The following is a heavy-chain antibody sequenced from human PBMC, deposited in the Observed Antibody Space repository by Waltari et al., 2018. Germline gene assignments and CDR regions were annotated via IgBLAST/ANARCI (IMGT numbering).Heavy chain of an antibody. D-gene: IGHD2-2*02. CDR3: AKSCSTSCYTCQLCY. CDR2: LSGSGGTT. CDR1: GFTFSSYA. V-gene: IGHV3-23*01. J-gene: IGHJ4*02. Sequence: EVQLLESGGGLVQPGGSLRLSCAASGFTFSSYAMSWARQGPGKGLEWVSALSGSGGTTYYADSVKGRFTISRDNSKNTLYLQMNSLRAEDTAVYYCAKSCSTSCYTCQLCYWGQGTLVTVSS.